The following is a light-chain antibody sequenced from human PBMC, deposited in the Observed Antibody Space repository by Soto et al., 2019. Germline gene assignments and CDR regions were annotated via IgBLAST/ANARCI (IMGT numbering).Light chain of an antibody. CDR3: AAWDDSLNGYV. CDR1: SSNIGSNT. CDR2: SNN. Sequence: QSVLTQPPSASGTPGQRVTISCSGSSSNIGSNTVNWYQQLPGTAPELLIYSNNQRPPGVPDRFSGSKSGTSASLAISGLQSEDEADYYCAAWDDSLNGYVFGTGTKVTVL. J-gene: IGLJ1*01. V-gene: IGLV1-44*01.